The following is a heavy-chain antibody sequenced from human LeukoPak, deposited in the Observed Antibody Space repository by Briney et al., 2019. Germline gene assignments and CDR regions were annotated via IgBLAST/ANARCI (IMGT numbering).Heavy chain of an antibody. CDR1: GGSIESYY. J-gene: IGHJ4*02. D-gene: IGHD6-19*01. Sequence: SETLSLTCTVSGGSIESYYWSWIRQAAGKGLEWIGRIYSSGSTNYNASLMGRVTMSVDTSKNQVSLKLSSVTAADTAVYYCARLRPDRPWGPLQSSGWYYFDYWGQGTLVTVSS. V-gene: IGHV4-4*07. CDR2: IYSSGST. CDR3: ARLRPDRPWGPLQSSGWYYFDY.